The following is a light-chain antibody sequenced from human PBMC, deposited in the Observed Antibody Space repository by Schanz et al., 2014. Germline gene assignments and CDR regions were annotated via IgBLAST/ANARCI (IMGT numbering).Light chain of an antibody. J-gene: IGLJ3*02. CDR3: CSYAGSSTWV. Sequence: QSALTQPPSASGSPGQSVTISCTGTSSDVGAYNYVSWYQQQPGKAPKLMIYEVSKRPSGVPDRFSGSKSGNTASLTISGVQAEDEADYYCCSYAGSSTWVFGGGTKLTVL. CDR2: EVS. V-gene: IGLV2-8*01. CDR1: SSDVGAYNY.